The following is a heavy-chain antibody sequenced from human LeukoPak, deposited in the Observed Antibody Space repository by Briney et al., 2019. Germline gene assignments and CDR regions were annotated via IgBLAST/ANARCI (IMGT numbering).Heavy chain of an antibody. V-gene: IGHV4-59*01. J-gene: IGHJ4*02. D-gene: IGHD3-22*01. CDR1: GGSISSYY. CDR2: IYYSGST. Sequence: PSETLSLTCTVSGGSISSYYWSWIRQPPGKGLEWIGYIYYSGSTNYNPSLKSRVTISVDTSKNQFSLKLSSVTAADTALYYCARAPPYYYYDSSGYHFDYWGQGTLVTVSS. CDR3: ARAPPYYYYDSSGYHFDY.